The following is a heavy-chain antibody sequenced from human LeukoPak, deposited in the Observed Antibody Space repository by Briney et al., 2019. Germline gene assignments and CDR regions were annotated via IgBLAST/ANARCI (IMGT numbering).Heavy chain of an antibody. V-gene: IGHV4-59*08. CDR2: INQSGST. Sequence: AETLSLTCTVSGFSISSYCRSWVRQPPGKGLEWIGEINQSGSTNYNPSFKSRVTTSLNTSNNQFSLKLSSVTTADTAVYYCARQVILGYCSSTSCYAGDLDMGGQGTIDTLSS. J-gene: IGHJ3*02. D-gene: IGHD2-2*01. CDR3: ARQVILGYCSSTSCYAGDLDM. CDR1: GFSISSYC.